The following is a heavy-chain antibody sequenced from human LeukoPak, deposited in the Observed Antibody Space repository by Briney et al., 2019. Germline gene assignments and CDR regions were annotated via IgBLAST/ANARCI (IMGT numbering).Heavy chain of an antibody. V-gene: IGHV3-23*01. CDR3: AKRLSGPNGSGSY. CDR1: GFTFSSYA. D-gene: IGHD3-10*01. Sequence: GGSLRLSCAASGFTFSSYAMSWVREAPGKGLEWVSAISGSGGSTYYADSVKGRFTISRDNSKNTLYLQMNSLRAEDTAVYYCAKRLSGPNGSGSYWGQGTLVTVSS. CDR2: ISGSGGST. J-gene: IGHJ4*02.